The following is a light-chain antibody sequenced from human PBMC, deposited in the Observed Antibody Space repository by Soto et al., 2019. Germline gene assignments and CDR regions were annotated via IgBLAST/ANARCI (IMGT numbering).Light chain of an antibody. Sequence: EIVLTQSPATLSLSPGERATLSCRASQSISSYLAWFQQKPGQAPRLLIYDASSRATGIPARFSGSGSGTDFTLTISSVESEDSAAYCWQQRYNRYTFGQGTKLEIK. J-gene: IGKJ2*01. V-gene: IGKV3-11*01. CDR1: QSISSY. CDR2: DAS. CDR3: QQRYNRYT.